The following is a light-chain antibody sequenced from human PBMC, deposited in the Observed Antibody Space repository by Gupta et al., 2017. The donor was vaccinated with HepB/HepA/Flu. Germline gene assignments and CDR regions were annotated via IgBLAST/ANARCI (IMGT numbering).Light chain of an antibody. J-gene: IGKJ1*01. CDR1: QSVSSSS. CDR3: QQYGSLPRT. V-gene: IGKV3-20*01. CDR2: GVS. Sequence: EIVLTQSPGTLSLSPGERATLSCRASQSVSSSSLAWYQQKPGQAPRLLIYGVSTRATGIPDRFSGTGSGTDFTLTISRLDPEDFAVYYCQQYGSLPRTFGQGTKVEVK.